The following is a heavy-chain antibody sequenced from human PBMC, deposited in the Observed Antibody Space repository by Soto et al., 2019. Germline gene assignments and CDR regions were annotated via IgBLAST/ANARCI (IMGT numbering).Heavy chain of an antibody. D-gene: IGHD6-19*01. CDR3: ARGSTQWLVPPYYYYYGMDV. J-gene: IGHJ6*02. CDR2: IYHTGST. Sequence: SETLSLTCTVSGDSMNNENYYWTWIRQHPGKGLEYIGYIYHTGSTYRNPSLKSRVTISVDRSKNQFSLKLSSVTAADTAVYYCARGSTQWLVPPYYYYYGMDVWGQGTTVTVSS. V-gene: IGHV4-30-4*08. CDR1: GDSMNNENYY.